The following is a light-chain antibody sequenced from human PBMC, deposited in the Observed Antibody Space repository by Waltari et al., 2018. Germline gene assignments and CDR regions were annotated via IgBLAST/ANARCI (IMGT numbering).Light chain of an antibody. V-gene: IGKV1-9*01. J-gene: IGKJ4*01. Sequence: DIQMTQSPSSLSASVGDKVTITCRASQDISSALAWYQQKPGNAPKLLIYAASSLQSGVPSRFSGSGSGTDFTLTISSLQPEDFAVYYCQQRNSYPLTFGGGTKVEIK. CDR1: QDISSA. CDR3: QQRNSYPLT. CDR2: AAS.